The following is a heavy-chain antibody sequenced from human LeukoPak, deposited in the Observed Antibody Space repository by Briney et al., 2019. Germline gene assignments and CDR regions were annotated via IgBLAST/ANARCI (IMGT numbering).Heavy chain of an antibody. Sequence: PGGSLRLSCAASGFTFNTYTMNWVRQAPGKGLEWVSGISISGDSTYYADSVRGRFTIFRDNSKNMLYLQMNSLRAEDTAVYDCAKARGDLWTFDYWGQGALVTVSS. J-gene: IGHJ4*02. CDR2: ISISGDST. CDR3: AKARGDLWTFDY. V-gene: IGHV3-23*01. CDR1: GFTFNTYT. D-gene: IGHD2-21*01.